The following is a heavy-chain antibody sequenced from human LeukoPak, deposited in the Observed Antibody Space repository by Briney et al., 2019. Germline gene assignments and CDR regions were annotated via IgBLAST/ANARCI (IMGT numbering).Heavy chain of an antibody. CDR2: ISGSGGST. D-gene: IGHD3-10*01. J-gene: IGHJ4*02. CDR1: GFTLRSYA. CDR3: AKAGPTSMVRGVIGEYYFDS. V-gene: IGHV3-23*01. Sequence: PGGSLRLSCAASGFTLRSYAMSWVRQAPGKGLEWVSAISGSGGSTYYADSVKGPFTISRDNSKNTLYLQMNSLRAEDTAVYYCAKAGPTSMVRGVIGEYYFDSWGQGTLVTVSS.